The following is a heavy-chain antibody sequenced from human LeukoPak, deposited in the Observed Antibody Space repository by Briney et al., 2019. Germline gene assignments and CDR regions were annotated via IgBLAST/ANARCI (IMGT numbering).Heavy chain of an antibody. CDR1: GFSFSIYT. Sequence: GGSLRLSCAASGFSFSIYTMNWVRQAPGKGLEWVSSISSSSSYIYYADSVKGRFTISRDNAKNSLYLQMNSLTAEDTAVYYCARDGDIVVIPADLDYWGQGTLVTVSS. J-gene: IGHJ4*02. CDR3: ARDGDIVVIPADLDY. CDR2: ISSSSSYI. D-gene: IGHD2-2*01. V-gene: IGHV3-21*01.